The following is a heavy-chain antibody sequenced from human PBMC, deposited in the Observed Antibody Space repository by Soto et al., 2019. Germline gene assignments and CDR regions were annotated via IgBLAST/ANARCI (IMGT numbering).Heavy chain of an antibody. CDR1: GFTFSSYW. V-gene: IGHV3-7*01. J-gene: IGHJ5*02. CDR2: INQDESQK. CDR3: TREEGWFDP. Sequence: EVQLVESGGGLVQPGGSLRLSCAASGFTFSSYWMSWVRQAPGKGLEWVANINQDESQKYYVDSVKGRFTISRDNAENSLFLHMSKLRAEDTAVYYCTREEGWFDPWGQGILVSVSS.